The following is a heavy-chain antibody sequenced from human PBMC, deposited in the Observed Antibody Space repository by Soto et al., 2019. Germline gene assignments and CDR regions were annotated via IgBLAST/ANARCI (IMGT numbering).Heavy chain of an antibody. CDR2: ISQSGSA. CDR3: ARDRNGLGGIDF. D-gene: IGHD1-1*01. Sequence: SETLSLTCVVSGGPISSGGYSWTWIRQPPGRGLEWIGYISQSGSADYNPSLKSRVTISVDTSKNQFSLRLSSVTAADTTVYYCARDRNGLGGIDFWGQGILVTVSS. CDR1: GGPISSGGYS. J-gene: IGHJ4*02. V-gene: IGHV4-30-2*01.